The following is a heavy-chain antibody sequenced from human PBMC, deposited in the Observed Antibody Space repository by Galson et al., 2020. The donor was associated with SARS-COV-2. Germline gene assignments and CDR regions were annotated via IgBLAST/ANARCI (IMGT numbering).Heavy chain of an antibody. D-gene: IGHD6-13*01. CDR2: IYYSGST. V-gene: IGHV4-39*01. Sequence: SETLSLTCTVSGGSISSSSYYWGWIRQPPGKGLEWIGSIYYSGSTYYNPSLKSRVTISVDTSKNQFSLKLSSVTAADTAVYYCAMPGIAAAGTRQLDYWGQGTLVTVSS. J-gene: IGHJ4*02. CDR1: GGSISSSSYY. CDR3: AMPGIAAAGTRQLDY.